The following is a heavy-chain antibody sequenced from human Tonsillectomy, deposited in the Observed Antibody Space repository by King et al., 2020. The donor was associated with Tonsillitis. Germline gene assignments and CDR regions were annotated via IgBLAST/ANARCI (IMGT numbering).Heavy chain of an antibody. D-gene: IGHD3-16*02. J-gene: IGHJ4*02. CDR2: INHSGST. CDR3: ASGDYDYVWGSYRRGGYFDY. Sequence: VQLQQWGAGLLKPSETLSLTCAVYGGSFSGYYWSWIRQPPGKGLEWIGEINHSGSTNYNPSLKSRVTISVDTSKNQFSLKLSSVTAADTAVYYWASGDYDYVWGSYRRGGYFDYWGQGTLVTVSS. V-gene: IGHV4-34*01. CDR1: GGSFSGYY.